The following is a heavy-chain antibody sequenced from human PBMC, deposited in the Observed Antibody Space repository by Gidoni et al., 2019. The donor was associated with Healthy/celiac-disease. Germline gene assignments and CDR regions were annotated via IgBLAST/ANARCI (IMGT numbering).Heavy chain of an antibody. Sequence: QVQLVESGGGVVQPGRSLRLSCAASGFTFSSYAMHWVRQAPGKGLEWVAVISYDGSNKYYADSVKGRFTISRDNSKNTLYLQMNSLRAEDTAVYYCASDHDSSGYYPDYWGQGTLVTVSS. CDR2: ISYDGSNK. D-gene: IGHD3-22*01. V-gene: IGHV3-30*04. CDR1: GFTFSSYA. CDR3: ASDHDSSGYYPDY. J-gene: IGHJ4*02.